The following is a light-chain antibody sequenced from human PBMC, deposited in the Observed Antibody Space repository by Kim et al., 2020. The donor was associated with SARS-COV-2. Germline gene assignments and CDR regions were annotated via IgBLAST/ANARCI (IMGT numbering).Light chain of an antibody. CDR2: AAS. V-gene: IGKV1-6*01. Sequence: ASVGDRVTITCRASQGIRNDLGWYQQKPGKAPKLLIYAASTLQSGVPSRFSGSGSGTDFTLTNSSLQPEDFATYYCLQDYNYPWTFGQGTKVDIK. CDR1: QGIRND. CDR3: LQDYNYPWT. J-gene: IGKJ1*01.